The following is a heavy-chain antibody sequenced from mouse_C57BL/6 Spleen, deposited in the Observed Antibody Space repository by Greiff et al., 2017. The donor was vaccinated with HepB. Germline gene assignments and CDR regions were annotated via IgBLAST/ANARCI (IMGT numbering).Heavy chain of an antibody. D-gene: IGHD1-1*01. CDR2: IDPNSGGT. CDR1: GYTFTSYW. CDR3: ARGFTTVVATRYVDV. V-gene: IGHV1-72*01. Sequence: QVQLQQPGAELVKPGASVKLSCKASGYTFTSYWMHWVKQRPGRGLEWIGRIDPNSGGTKYNEKFKSKATLTVDKPSSTAYMQLSSLTSEDSAVYYCARGFTTVVATRYVDVWGTGTTVTVAS. J-gene: IGHJ1*03.